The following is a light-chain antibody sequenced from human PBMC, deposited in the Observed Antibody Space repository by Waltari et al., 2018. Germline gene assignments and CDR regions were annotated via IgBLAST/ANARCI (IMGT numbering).Light chain of an antibody. CDR2: WAS. Sequence: DIVMTQSPDSLAVSLGERATINCKSSQSVLSSSNNKNYIVWYQQKPGQPPKLLIYWASTREFGVPDRFSGSGSGTDFTLTISSLQAEDVAVYYCQQYYSAPLTFGGGTK. J-gene: IGKJ4*01. V-gene: IGKV4-1*01. CDR1: QSVLSSSNNKNY. CDR3: QQYYSAPLT.